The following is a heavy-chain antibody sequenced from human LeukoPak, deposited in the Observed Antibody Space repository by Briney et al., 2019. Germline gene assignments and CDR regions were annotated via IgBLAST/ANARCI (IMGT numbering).Heavy chain of an antibody. V-gene: IGHV4-4*07. D-gene: IGHD2-2*01. Sequence: SETLSLTCTVSGGSISSYYWSWIRQPAGKGLEWIGRIYTSGSTNYNPSLKSRVTMSVDTSKNQISLKLSSVTAADTAVYYCARRGRLDIVVVPAARRIGFDPWGQGTLVTVSS. CDR3: ARRGRLDIVVVPAARRIGFDP. CDR1: GGSISSYY. CDR2: IYTSGST. J-gene: IGHJ5*02.